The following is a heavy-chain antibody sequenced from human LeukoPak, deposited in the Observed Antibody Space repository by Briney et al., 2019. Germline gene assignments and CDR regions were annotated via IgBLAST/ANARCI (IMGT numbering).Heavy chain of an antibody. D-gene: IGHD5-24*01. Sequence: KPSETLSLTCSVSGGSITNYHWSWIRQPPGKGLEWIGYVYHSGTTTYNPSLKSRVTISIHMSKKQFSLNLNSVTAADTAIYYCARDGGGYNPHFDFWGQGILVTVSS. J-gene: IGHJ4*02. CDR2: VYHSGTT. V-gene: IGHV4-59*01. CDR1: GGSITNYH. CDR3: ARDGGGYNPHFDF.